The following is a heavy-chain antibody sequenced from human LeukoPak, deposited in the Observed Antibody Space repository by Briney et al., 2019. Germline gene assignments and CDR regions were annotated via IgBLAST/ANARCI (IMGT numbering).Heavy chain of an antibody. J-gene: IGHJ5*02. CDR3: ARDLSGYSSGGYRSWFDP. D-gene: IGHD6-19*01. CDR2: INPNSGGT. CDR1: GYTFTGYY. V-gene: IGHV1-2*02. Sequence: GASVKVSCKASGYTFTGYYMHWVRQAPGQGLEWMGWINPNSGGTNYAQKVQGRVTMTRDTSISTAYMELSRLRSDDTAVYYCARDLSGYSSGGYRSWFDPWGQGTLVTVSS.